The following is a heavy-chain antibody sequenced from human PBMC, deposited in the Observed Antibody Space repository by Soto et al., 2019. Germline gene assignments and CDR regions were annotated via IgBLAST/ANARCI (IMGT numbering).Heavy chain of an antibody. CDR2: ISWNSGSI. V-gene: IGHV3-9*01. J-gene: IGHJ5*02. CDR3: AKSLVLGRVFPFDP. D-gene: IGHD2-15*01. CDR1: GFTFDDYA. Sequence: GGSLRLSCAASGFTFDDYAMHWVRQAPGKGLEWVSGISWNSGSIGYADSVKGRFTISRDNAKNSLYLQMNSLRAEDTALYYCAKSLVLGRVFPFDPWGQGTLVTVSS.